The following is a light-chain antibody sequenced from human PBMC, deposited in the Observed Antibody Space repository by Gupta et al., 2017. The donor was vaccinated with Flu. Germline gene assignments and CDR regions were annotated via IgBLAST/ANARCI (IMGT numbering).Light chain of an antibody. CDR1: QSITNL. Sequence: IQMNQSPSTLSASVGDRVTITCRASQSITNLLAWFQQKPGKAPKLLIYKASTLESGVPSRFSGSGSGTEFTLTISCLQPDDFATYFCQQYDSWTFGQGTKVEIK. CDR2: KAS. V-gene: IGKV1-5*03. J-gene: IGKJ1*01. CDR3: QQYDSWT.